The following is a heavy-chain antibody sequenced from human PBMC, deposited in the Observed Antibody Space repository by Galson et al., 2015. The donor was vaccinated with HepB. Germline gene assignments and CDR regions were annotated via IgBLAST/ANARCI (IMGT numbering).Heavy chain of an antibody. CDR2: ISSSSSYI. CDR3: ARQGTVTWGY. D-gene: IGHD4-17*01. Sequence: SLRLSCAASGFTSSSYSMNWVRQAPGKGLEWVSSISSSSSYIYYADSVKGRFTISRDNAKNSLYLQMNSLRAEDTAVYYCARQGTVTWGYWGQGTLVTVSS. J-gene: IGHJ4*02. CDR1: GFTSSSYS. V-gene: IGHV3-21*01.